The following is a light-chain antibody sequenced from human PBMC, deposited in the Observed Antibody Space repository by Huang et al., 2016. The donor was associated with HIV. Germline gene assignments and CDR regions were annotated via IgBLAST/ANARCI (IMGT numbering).Light chain of an antibody. CDR1: QSVSSSC. CDR2: GTS. J-gene: IGKJ1*01. CDR3: QHYGTSSWT. Sequence: IVLTQSPGTLSLSPGERATLSCRASQSVSSSCLAWYQQKPGQAPRLLIQGTSSRVPGIPERCRGSGSGTAFTLTINRLESEDFAVYYCQHYGTSSWTFGQGTKIEVK. V-gene: IGKV3-20*01.